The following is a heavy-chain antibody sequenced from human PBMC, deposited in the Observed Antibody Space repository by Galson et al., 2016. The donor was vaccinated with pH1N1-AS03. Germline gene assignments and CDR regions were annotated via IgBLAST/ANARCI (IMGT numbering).Heavy chain of an antibody. Sequence: SLRLSCAASGFIFSDYAMHRVRQAPGKGLEWVAFVSYDTARHQYADSVKGRFTISKDRPRNMLYLEMNNLRVEDTAVYYCVKETGFSGTWYPFHQWGQGTLVRVSA. CDR1: GFIFSDYA. CDR3: VKETGFSGTWYPFHQ. V-gene: IGHV3-30-3*01. CDR2: VSYDTARH. D-gene: IGHD6-13*01. J-gene: IGHJ1*01.